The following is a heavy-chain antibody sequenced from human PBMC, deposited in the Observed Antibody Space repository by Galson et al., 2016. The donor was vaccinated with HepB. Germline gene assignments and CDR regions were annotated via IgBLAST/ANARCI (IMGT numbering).Heavy chain of an antibody. CDR2: ISFDGGSS. CDR3: ARVGYYDRALDP. V-gene: IGHV3-43D*03. D-gene: IGHD3-22*01. J-gene: IGHJ5*02. CDR1: GFPFDDYA. Sequence: SLRLSCAASGFPFDDYAMHWVRQGPGKGLEWVSVISFDGGSSDYADSVKGRFTIYRDNSNHSLYLQMNSLRPEDSALYYCARVGYYDRALDPWGQGILVTVSS.